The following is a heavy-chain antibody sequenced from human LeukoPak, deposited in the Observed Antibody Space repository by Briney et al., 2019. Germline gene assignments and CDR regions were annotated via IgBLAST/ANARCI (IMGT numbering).Heavy chain of an antibody. D-gene: IGHD3-22*01. Sequence: ASVKVSCKASGYTFTSYAMNWVRQAPGQGLEWMGWINTNTGNPTYAQGFTGRFVFSLDTSVSTAYLQISSLKAEDTAVYYCARDYDSSGYYYRDYYGMDVWGQGTMVTVSS. V-gene: IGHV7-4-1*02. CDR1: GYTFTSYA. CDR3: ARDYDSSGYYYRDYYGMDV. CDR2: INTNTGNP. J-gene: IGHJ6*02.